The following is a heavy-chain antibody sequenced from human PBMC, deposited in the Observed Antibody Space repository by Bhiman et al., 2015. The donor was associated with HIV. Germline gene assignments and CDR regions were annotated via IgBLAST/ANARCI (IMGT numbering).Heavy chain of an antibody. CDR3: ARDPGGGYFGDY. J-gene: IGHJ4*02. V-gene: IGHV3-21*03. CDR1: GFTFSSYS. Sequence: EVQLVESGGGLVKPGGSLRLSCAASGFTFSSYSMNWVRQAPGRGLEWVSSISSSSSYIYYADSLEGRFTISRDNAKNSLYLQMNSLRAEDTAVYYCARDPGGGYFGDYWGQGTLVTVSS. CDR2: ISSSSSYI. D-gene: IGHD2-21*02.